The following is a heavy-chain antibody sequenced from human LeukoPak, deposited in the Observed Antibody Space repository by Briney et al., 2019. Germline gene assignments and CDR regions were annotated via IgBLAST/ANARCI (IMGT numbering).Heavy chain of an antibody. V-gene: IGHV1-18*01. CDR3: ARGLDYYDILTGSQDY. D-gene: IGHD3-9*01. CDR1: GYTFTSYG. CDR2: ISAYNGNT. Sequence: ASVKVSCKASGYTFTSYGISWVRQAPGQGLEWMGWISAYNGNTNYAQKLQGRVTMTRNTSISTAYMELSSLRSEDTAVYYCARGLDYYDILTGSQDYWGQGTLVTVSS. J-gene: IGHJ4*02.